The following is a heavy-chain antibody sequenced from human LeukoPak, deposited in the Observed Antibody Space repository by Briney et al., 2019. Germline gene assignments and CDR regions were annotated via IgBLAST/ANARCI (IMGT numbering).Heavy chain of an antibody. D-gene: IGHD1-26*01. Sequence: GGSLRLSCAASGFSFSVYAMTWVRQAPGKGLEWVSGISGSGGSAYYADSVKGRFTISRDNSKNTLYLQMNGLRAEDTAIYYCAKDRVVGAGDDAFDIWGQGTMVTVSS. V-gene: IGHV3-23*01. CDR3: AKDRVVGAGDDAFDI. J-gene: IGHJ3*02. CDR2: ISGSGGSA. CDR1: GFSFSVYA.